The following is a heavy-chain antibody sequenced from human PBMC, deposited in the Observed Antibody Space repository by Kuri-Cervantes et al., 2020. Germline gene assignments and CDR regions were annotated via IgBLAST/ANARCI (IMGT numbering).Heavy chain of an antibody. Sequence: SETLSLTCAVSGYPINNIYYWDWIRQSPEKGLEWIGSISHSGSPYYNPSLKSRVTISVDTSKNQFSLKLSSVTAADTAVYYCARGLVVVPAARKVGAFDIWGQGTMVTVSS. CDR3: ARGLVVVPAARKVGAFDI. V-gene: IGHV4-38-2*01. CDR2: ISHSGSP. J-gene: IGHJ3*02. D-gene: IGHD2-2*01. CDR1: GYPINNIYY.